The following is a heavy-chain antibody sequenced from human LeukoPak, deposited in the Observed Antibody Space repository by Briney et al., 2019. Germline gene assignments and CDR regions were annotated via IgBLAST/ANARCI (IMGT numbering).Heavy chain of an antibody. Sequence: GGTLRLSCAASGFTFSSYGMSWVRQAPGRGLEWVSAISGSGGSTYYADSVKGRFTISRDNSKNTLYLQMNSLRAEDTAVYYCAKVKGTVTTLLFFDYWGQGTLVTVSS. CDR1: GFTFSSYG. CDR2: ISGSGGST. D-gene: IGHD4-17*01. J-gene: IGHJ4*02. CDR3: AKVKGTVTTLLFFDY. V-gene: IGHV3-23*01.